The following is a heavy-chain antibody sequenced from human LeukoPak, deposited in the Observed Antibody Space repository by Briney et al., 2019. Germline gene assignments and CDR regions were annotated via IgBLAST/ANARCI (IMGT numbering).Heavy chain of an antibody. CDR1: GGSISTNNYY. D-gene: IGHD1-1*01. CDR3: ARWNEGLDY. J-gene: IGHJ4*02. V-gene: IGHV4-39*07. CDR2: IYYSGST. Sequence: SETPSLTCTVSGGSISTNNYYWGWIRRPPGKGLEWIGNIYYSGSTYYNPSLKSRVTISVDTSKNQFSLKLSSVTAADTAVYYCARWNEGLDYWGQGTLVTVSS.